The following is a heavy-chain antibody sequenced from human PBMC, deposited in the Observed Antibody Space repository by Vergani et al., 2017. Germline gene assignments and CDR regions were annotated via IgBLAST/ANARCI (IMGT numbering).Heavy chain of an antibody. J-gene: IGHJ4*02. CDR1: GGSISSYY. CDR3: ARQASYGGIRRYFDY. Sequence: QVQLQESCPGLVKPSETLSLTCTVAGGSISSYYWSWIRQPPGKGLEWIGYIYYSGSTNYNPSLKSRVTISVDTSKNQFSLKLRSVPAADTAVYYCARQASYGGIRRYFDYWGQGTLVTVSS. V-gene: IGHV4-59*01. D-gene: IGHD4-23*01. CDR2: IYYSGST.